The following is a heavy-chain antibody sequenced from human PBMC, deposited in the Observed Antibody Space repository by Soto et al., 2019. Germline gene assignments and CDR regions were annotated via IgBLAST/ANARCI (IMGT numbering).Heavy chain of an antibody. CDR2: IIPILGIA. V-gene: IGHV1-69*02. CDR3: ARSPYSSGYYYAIDY. J-gene: IGHJ4*02. Sequence: SVKVSCKASGGTFSSYTISWVRQAPGQGLEWMGRIIPILGIANYAQKFQGRVTITADKSTSTAYMELSSLRSEDTAVYYCARSPYSSGYYYAIDYWGQGTQVTVSS. CDR1: GGTFSSYT. D-gene: IGHD3-22*01.